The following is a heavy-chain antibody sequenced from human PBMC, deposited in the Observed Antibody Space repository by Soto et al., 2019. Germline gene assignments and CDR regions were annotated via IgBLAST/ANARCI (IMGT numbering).Heavy chain of an antibody. D-gene: IGHD6-19*01. J-gene: IGHJ6*02. CDR2: IIPISTTT. Sequence: QVQLVQSGAEVKKLGFSVKVSCKASGGTFSSYAITWVRQAPGQGLEWMGGIIPISTTTDYAQKFQGRVTITADKSTSTAFLELSRLTSEDTAVYYCARVAGYYYAMDVWGQGTTVTVSS. CDR3: ARVAGYYYAMDV. V-gene: IGHV1-69*06. CDR1: GGTFSSYA.